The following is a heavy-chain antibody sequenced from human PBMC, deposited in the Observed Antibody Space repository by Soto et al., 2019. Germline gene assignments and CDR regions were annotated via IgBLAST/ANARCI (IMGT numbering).Heavy chain of an antibody. D-gene: IGHD3-16*01. Sequence: GGSLRLSCAASGFTSSSYAMHWVRQAPGKGLEWVAVISYDGSNKYYADSVKGRFTISRDNSKNTLYLQMNSLRAEDTAVYYCARDGQGLGNLWGQGTLVTVSS. V-gene: IGHV3-30-3*01. CDR3: ARDGQGLGNL. J-gene: IGHJ5*02. CDR2: ISYDGSNK. CDR1: GFTSSSYA.